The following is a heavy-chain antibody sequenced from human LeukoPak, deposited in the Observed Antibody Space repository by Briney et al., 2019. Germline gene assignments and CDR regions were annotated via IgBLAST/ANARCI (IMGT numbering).Heavy chain of an antibody. J-gene: IGHJ6*02. CDR2: INPNSGGT. V-gene: IGHV1-2*02. CDR1: GYTFTGYY. D-gene: IGHD5-12*01. Sequence: GASVKVSCKASGYTFTGYYMHWVRQASGQGLEWMGWINPNSGGTNYAQKFQGRVTMTRDTSISTAYMELSRLRSDDTAVYYCARDRTKGRDGYNYDYYYYGMDVWGQGTTVTVSS. CDR3: ARDRTKGRDGYNYDYYYYGMDV.